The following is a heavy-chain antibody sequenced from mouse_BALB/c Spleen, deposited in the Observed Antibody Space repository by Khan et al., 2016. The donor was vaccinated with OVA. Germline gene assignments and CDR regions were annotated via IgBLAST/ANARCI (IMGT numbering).Heavy chain of an antibody. D-gene: IGHD2-14*01. J-gene: IGHJ2*01. Sequence: QIQLVQSGPELKKPGETVKISCKASGYTFTDYSMHWVKQAPGKGLKWMGWINTETGEPTYADDLKGRFAFSLESSARAAYLQINNLKNEETATYFCARDRYDYFDYWGQGTTLTVSS. CDR1: GYTFTDYS. CDR3: ARDRYDYFDY. V-gene: IGHV9-2-1*01. CDR2: INTETGEP.